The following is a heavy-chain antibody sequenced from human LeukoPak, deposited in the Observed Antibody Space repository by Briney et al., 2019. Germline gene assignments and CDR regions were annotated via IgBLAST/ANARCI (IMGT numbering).Heavy chain of an antibody. CDR1: GFTFSSYA. D-gene: IGHD2-2*01. J-gene: IGHJ4*02. CDR3: AKGRSGVSSAAINY. Sequence: GGSLRLSCAASGFTFSSYAMSWVRQGPGKGLEWVSTISGSGESTYYADSVKGRFTISRDNSKNTLHLQMNSLRPEDTAVYSCAKGRSGVSSAAINYGGQGTLVTVSS. V-gene: IGHV3-23*01. CDR2: ISGSGEST.